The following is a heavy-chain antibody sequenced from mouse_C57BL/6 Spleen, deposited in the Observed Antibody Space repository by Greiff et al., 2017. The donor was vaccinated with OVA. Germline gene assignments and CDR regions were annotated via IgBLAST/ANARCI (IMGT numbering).Heavy chain of an antibody. V-gene: IGHV1-84*01. CDR3: ARRGIYYYGSSPYYFDY. Sequence: VQLQQSGPELVKPGASVKISCKASGYTFTDYYINWVKQRPGQGLEWIGWIYPGSGNTKYNEKFKGKATLTVDTSSSTAYMQLSSLTSEDSAVYFCARRGIYYYGSSPYYFDYWGQGTTLTVSS. J-gene: IGHJ2*01. CDR2: IYPGSGNT. D-gene: IGHD1-1*01. CDR1: GYTFTDYY.